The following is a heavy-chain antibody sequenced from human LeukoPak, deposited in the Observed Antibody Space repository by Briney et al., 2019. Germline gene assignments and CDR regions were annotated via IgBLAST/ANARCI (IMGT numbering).Heavy chain of an antibody. J-gene: IGHJ5*02. D-gene: IGHD3-10*01. Sequence: GGSLRLSCAASGFTFSYYGMHWVRQAPGKGLEWVAFIRYELKDTYYADSVKGRFTISRDNSKNTLYLEMSRLRVEDTAVYYCAKDLMRDRWFGESWSQGTLVTVSS. CDR1: GFTFSYYG. V-gene: IGHV3-30*02. CDR2: IRYELKDT. CDR3: AKDLMRDRWFGES.